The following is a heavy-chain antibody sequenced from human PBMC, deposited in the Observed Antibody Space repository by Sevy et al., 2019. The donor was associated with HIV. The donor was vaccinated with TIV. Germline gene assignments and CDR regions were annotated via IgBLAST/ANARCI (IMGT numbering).Heavy chain of an antibody. CDR1: GFTFSSYE. J-gene: IGHJ4*02. CDR3: ARDRQGITVAGTAIDY. Sequence: GGSLRLSCTASGFTFSSYEMNWVRQAPGKGLEWVSYITLSGSTIYYADSVKGRFTISRDNAKNSLYLQMNSLRAEDTAVYYGARDRQGITVAGTAIDYWGQGTLVTVSS. D-gene: IGHD6-19*01. V-gene: IGHV3-48*03. CDR2: ITLSGSTI.